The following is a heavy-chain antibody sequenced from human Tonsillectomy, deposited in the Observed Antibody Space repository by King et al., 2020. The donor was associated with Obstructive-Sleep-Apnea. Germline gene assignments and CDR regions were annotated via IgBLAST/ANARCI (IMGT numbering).Heavy chain of an antibody. CDR2: IRSKAHGGTT. J-gene: IGHJ4*02. CDR1: GFTFGDYG. V-gene: IGHV3-49*03. D-gene: IGHD3-10*01. CDR3: AREYYGSGRGDY. Sequence: VQLVESGGGLVQPGRSLRLSCTASGFTFGDYGMSWFRQAPGKGLEWVGFIRSKAHGGTTEYAASVKDRLTISRDDSKSIASLQMNSLKTEDTAVYYCAREYYGSGRGDYWGQGTLVTVSS.